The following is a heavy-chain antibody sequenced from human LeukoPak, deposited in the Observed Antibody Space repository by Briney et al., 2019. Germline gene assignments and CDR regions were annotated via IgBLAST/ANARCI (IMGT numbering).Heavy chain of an antibody. CDR3: ARHADFDWLLVY. J-gene: IGHJ4*02. V-gene: IGHV4-59*08. Sequence: SETLSLTCTVSGGSIRSYYWSWIRQPPGKGLEWIGHIYYSGSTNYNPSLRSRVAMSADTSKNQFSLELSSVTAADTAVYYCARHADFDWLLVYWGQGTLVTVSS. CDR1: GGSIRSYY. D-gene: IGHD3-9*01. CDR2: IYYSGST.